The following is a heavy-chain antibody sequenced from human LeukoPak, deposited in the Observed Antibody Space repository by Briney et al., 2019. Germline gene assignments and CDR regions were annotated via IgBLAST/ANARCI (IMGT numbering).Heavy chain of an antibody. J-gene: IGHJ4*02. V-gene: IGHV1-2*02. CDR1: GYSSGYY. CDR2: INPNSGGI. Sequence: ASVKVSCKASGYSSGYYMHWVRQAPGQGLEWMGWINPNSGGIRSAQKFQGTITMTRDTSISTVYMELSSLRIDDTAVYYCATSPYSGHVWFFDYWGQGTLVTVSS. D-gene: IGHD5-12*01. CDR3: ATSPYSGHVWFFDY.